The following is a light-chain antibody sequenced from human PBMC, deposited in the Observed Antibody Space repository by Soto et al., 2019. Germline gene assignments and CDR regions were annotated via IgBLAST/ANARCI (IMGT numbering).Light chain of an antibody. Sequence: EIVLTQSPGTLSLSPGERATLSCRASQSVSSSYLAWYQQKPGQAPRLLIYGASSRATGIPDRFSGSGSGTALTLTISRLEPEDFAVYSCQQYGSSSLTFGGGTKVEIK. CDR2: GAS. J-gene: IGKJ4*01. CDR3: QQYGSSSLT. V-gene: IGKV3-20*01. CDR1: QSVSSSY.